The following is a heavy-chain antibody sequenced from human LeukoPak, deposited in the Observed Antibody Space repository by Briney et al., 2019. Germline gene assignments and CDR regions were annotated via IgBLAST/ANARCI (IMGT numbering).Heavy chain of an antibody. Sequence: GGSLRLSCAASGFTFSSYSMNRVRQAPGKGLEWVSSISSSSSYIYYADSVKGRFTISRDNAKNSLYLQMNSLRAEDTAVYYCARDRSSSWFTESDYWGQGTLVTVSS. CDR1: GFTFSSYS. CDR3: ARDRSSSWFTESDY. D-gene: IGHD6-13*01. CDR2: ISSSSSYI. J-gene: IGHJ4*02. V-gene: IGHV3-21*01.